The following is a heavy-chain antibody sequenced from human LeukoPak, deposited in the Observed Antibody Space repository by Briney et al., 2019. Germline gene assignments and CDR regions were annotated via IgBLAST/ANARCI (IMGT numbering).Heavy chain of an antibody. Sequence: PGGSLRLSCAASGFTFSSYWMHWVRQVPGKGLVWVSRINSDGSSTIYADSVKGRFTISRDNAKNTLYVQMNSLRAEDTAVYYCSTGSGHAFAIWGRGTMVTVSS. V-gene: IGHV3-74*01. D-gene: IGHD3-10*01. CDR2: INSDGSST. CDR3: STGSGHAFAI. CDR1: GFTFSSYW. J-gene: IGHJ3*02.